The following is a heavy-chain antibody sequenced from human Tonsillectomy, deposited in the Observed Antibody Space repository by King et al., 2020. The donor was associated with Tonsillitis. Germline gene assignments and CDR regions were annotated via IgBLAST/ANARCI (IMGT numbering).Heavy chain of an antibody. Sequence: VQLVESGAEVKKPGASVKVSCKASGYTFTSYYMHWVRQAPGQGLEWMGIINPSGGSTSYAQKFQGRVTMTRDTSTSTVYMELSSLRSEDTAVYYCARGRWGWELPAATFDYWGQGTLVTVSS. CDR2: INPSGGST. CDR1: GYTFTSYY. J-gene: IGHJ4*02. V-gene: IGHV1-46*03. D-gene: IGHD1-26*01. CDR3: ARGRWGWELPAATFDY.